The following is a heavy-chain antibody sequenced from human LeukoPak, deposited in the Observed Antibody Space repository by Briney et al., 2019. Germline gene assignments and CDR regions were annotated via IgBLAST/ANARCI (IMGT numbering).Heavy chain of an antibody. CDR2: IYYGGST. J-gene: IGHJ1*01. CDR3: ARDSSGYYGHFQH. V-gene: IGHV4-59*01. CDR1: GGSISSYY. Sequence: PSETLSLTCTVSGGSISSYYWSWIRQPPGKGLEWIGYIYYGGSTNYNPSLKSRVTISVDTSKNQFSLKLSSVTAADTAVYYCARDSSGYYGHFQHWGQGTLVTVSS. D-gene: IGHD3-22*01.